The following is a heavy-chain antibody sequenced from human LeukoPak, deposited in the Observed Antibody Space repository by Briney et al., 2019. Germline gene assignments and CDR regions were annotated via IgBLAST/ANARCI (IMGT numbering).Heavy chain of an antibody. CDR1: GFTFSTYW. D-gene: IGHD2-15*01. V-gene: IGHV3-7*04. CDR2: IKQDGSEK. J-gene: IGHJ3*02. Sequence: GGSLRLSCAASGFTFSTYWMHWVRQAPGKGLEWVANIKQDGSEKYYVGSVKGRCTISRDNAKNSLFLQMNSPGAEDTAVYYCARDQGYGAFDIWGPGRMVTVSS. CDR3: ARDQGYGAFDI.